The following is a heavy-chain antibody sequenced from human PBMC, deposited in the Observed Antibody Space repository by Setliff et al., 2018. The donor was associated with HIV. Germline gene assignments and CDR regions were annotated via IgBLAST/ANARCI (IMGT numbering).Heavy chain of an antibody. CDR1: GFTFSSYS. CDR3: AKGVVAAAGTAGY. CDR2: ISSSSSYI. V-gene: IGHV3-21*01. D-gene: IGHD6-13*01. J-gene: IGHJ4*02. Sequence: GGSLRLSCAASGFTFSSYSMNWVRQAPGKGLEWVSSISSSSSYIYYADSVKGRFTISRDNAKNSLYLQMNSLRAEDTAVYYCAKGVVAAAGTAGYWGQGTLVTVSS.